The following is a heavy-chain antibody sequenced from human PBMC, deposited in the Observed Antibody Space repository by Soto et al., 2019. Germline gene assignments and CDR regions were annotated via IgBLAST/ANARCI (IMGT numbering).Heavy chain of an antibody. D-gene: IGHD1-26*01. J-gene: IGHJ4*02. CDR2: ISAYNGNT. V-gene: IGHV1-18*01. CDR1: GYTFTSYG. CDR3: ARDLGGSYYAPVDY. Sequence: QVQLVKSGAEVKKPGASVKVSCKASGYTFTSYGISWMRQAPGQGLEWMGWISAYNGNTKYAQKLQGRVTTTTDTSTSTAYMELRSLRSDDTAVYYCARDLGGSYYAPVDYWGQGTLVTVSS.